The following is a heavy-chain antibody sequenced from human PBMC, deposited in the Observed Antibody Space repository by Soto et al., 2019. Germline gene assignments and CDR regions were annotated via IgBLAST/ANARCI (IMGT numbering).Heavy chain of an antibody. Sequence: LSLTCPVSGGSVSSGTFYWSWIRRPPGKGLEWIGYFYDSGSTNYNPSLRSRVTMSVDTSKNQFSLKLSSVTAADTAVKYCAASAPPAANHYDALDVRGRRTTDT. CDR2: FYDSGST. V-gene: IGHV4-61*01. CDR3: AASAPPAANHYDALDV. D-gene: IGHD2-2*01. J-gene: IGHJ6*02. CDR1: GGSVSSGTFY.